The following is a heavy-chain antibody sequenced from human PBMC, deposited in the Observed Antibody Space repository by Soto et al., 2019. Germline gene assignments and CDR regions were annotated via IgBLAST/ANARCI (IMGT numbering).Heavy chain of an antibody. CDR3: AKDRSVAGPFDL. CDR1: GFTFNNYA. Sequence: EVQLLESGGSLVQPGGSLRLSCAASGFTFNNYAMNWVRQAPGKGLEWVSAIGGGGLNTYYADSVKCRFTIARDNSRDTLYLQINRLTAEDTAIYYCAKDRSVAGPFDLWGQGTLVAVSS. V-gene: IGHV3-23*01. J-gene: IGHJ4*02. CDR2: IGGGGLNT. D-gene: IGHD6-19*01.